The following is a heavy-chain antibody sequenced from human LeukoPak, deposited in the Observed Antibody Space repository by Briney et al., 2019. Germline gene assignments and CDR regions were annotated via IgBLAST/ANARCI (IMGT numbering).Heavy chain of an antibody. V-gene: IGHV3-30*04. J-gene: IGHJ4*02. CDR3: AKDLGYYDSSGYPLDY. Sequence: GGSLRLSCAASGFTFSSYAMHWVRQAPGKGLEWVAVISYDGSNKYYADSVKGRFTISRDNSKNTLYLQMNSLRAEDTAVYYCAKDLGYYDSSGYPLDYWGQGTLVTVSS. D-gene: IGHD3-22*01. CDR1: GFTFSSYA. CDR2: ISYDGSNK.